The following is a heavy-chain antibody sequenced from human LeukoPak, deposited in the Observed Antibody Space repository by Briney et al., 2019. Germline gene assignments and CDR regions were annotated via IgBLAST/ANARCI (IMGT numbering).Heavy chain of an antibody. CDR1: GYTFIGYY. D-gene: IGHD2-2*01. CDR2: INPNTGDA. CDR3: ARASGYCTSTSCPDMDY. J-gene: IGHJ4*02. V-gene: IGHV1-2*02. Sequence: GASVKVSCKASGYTFIGYYIHWVRQAPGQGLEWMGWINPNTGDANYAQKFQGRVTLTRDTSIRTAYMEVNRLRSDDTAVYYCARASGYCTSTSCPDMDYWGQGTLVTVSS.